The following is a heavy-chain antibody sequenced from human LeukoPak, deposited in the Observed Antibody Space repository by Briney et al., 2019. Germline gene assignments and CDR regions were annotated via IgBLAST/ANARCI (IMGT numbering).Heavy chain of an antibody. V-gene: IGHV1-46*01. CDR2: INPSGGST. CDR3: ARDVGVYDYVWGSYRSDYYYYMDV. CDR1: GYTFTIYY. J-gene: IGHJ6*03. Sequence: ASVKVSCKASGYTFTIYYMHWVREAPGQGLEWMGIINPSGGSTIYAQKFQGRVTMTRDMSTSTVYMELSSLTSEDTAVYYCARDVGVYDYVWGSYRSDYYYYMDVWGKGTTVTVSS. D-gene: IGHD3-16*02.